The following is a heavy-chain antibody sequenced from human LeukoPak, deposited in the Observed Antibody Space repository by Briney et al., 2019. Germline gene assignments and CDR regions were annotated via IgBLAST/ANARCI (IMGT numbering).Heavy chain of an antibody. CDR3: ARPPGRDGYNRYEY. V-gene: IGHV1-2*02. CDR1: GYAFTGYY. Sequence: RASVKVSCKASGYAFTGYYMHWVRQAPGQGLEWMGWINPDSGGTNYAEKFQGRVTMTRDTSISTAYMELSRLRSDDTAVYYCARPPGRDGYNRYEYWGQGTLVTVSS. CDR2: INPDSGGT. J-gene: IGHJ4*02. D-gene: IGHD5-12*01.